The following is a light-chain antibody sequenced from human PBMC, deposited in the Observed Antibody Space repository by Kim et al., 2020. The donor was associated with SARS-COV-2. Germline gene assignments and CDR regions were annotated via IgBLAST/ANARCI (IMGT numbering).Light chain of an antibody. CDR1: QGIDRY. J-gene: IGKJ4*01. V-gene: IGKV1-9*01. Sequence: SASVGDRVTTPCRASQGIDRYLAWYQQKPGKAPQLLIFAASTLQSGLPSRFSGSGSATDFTLTISSLQPEDFATYYCQQFYSYPHTFGGGTKVEIK. CDR3: QQFYSYPHT. CDR2: AAS.